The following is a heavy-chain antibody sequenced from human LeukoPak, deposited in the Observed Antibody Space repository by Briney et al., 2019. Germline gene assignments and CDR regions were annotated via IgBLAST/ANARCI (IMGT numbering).Heavy chain of an antibody. CDR2: IYSGGST. CDR1: GFTFSSNY. Sequence: GGSLRLSCAASGFTFSSNYMSWVRQAPGKGLEWVSVIYSGGSTYYVDSVKGRFTISRDNSKNTLYLQMNSLRAEDTAVYYCAREPSTVTKGGYYYGMDVWGQGTTVTVSS. V-gene: IGHV3-66*01. CDR3: AREPSTVTKGGYYYGMDV. J-gene: IGHJ6*02. D-gene: IGHD4-17*01.